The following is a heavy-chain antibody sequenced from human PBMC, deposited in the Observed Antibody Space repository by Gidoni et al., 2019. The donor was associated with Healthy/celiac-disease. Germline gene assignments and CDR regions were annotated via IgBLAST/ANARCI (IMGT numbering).Heavy chain of an antibody. D-gene: IGHD5-18*01. V-gene: IGHV2-5*02. J-gene: IGHJ5*02. CDR3: AHPSGYSYGGGWFYH. CDR1: GLSLSTSGVG. CDR2: IYCDDDK. Sequence: QLTLPESGPTPVIPTQTLTLPCTFSGLSLSTSGVGVGLLRQPPGKALEWLALIYCDDDKCYSPPLKSRLTITKDTAKNQVDLTMTNMDAVDTATYYCAHPSGYSYGGGWFYHWGQGTLVTVSS.